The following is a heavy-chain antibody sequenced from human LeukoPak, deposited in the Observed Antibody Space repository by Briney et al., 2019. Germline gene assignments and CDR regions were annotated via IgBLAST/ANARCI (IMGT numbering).Heavy chain of an antibody. Sequence: GASVKVSCKASGYTFTSYDINWMRQATGQGLEWRGWMNPNSGNTGYAQKFQGRVTMTRNTSISTAYMELSSLRSEDTAVYYCARVLYSSGWSVGYYYYGMDVWGQGTTVTVSS. CDR1: GYTFTSYD. D-gene: IGHD6-19*01. CDR2: MNPNSGNT. V-gene: IGHV1-8*01. CDR3: ARVLYSSGWSVGYYYYGMDV. J-gene: IGHJ6*02.